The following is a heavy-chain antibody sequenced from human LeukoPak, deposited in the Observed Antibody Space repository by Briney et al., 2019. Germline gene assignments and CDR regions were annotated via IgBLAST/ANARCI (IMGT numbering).Heavy chain of an antibody. V-gene: IGHV4-59*12. CDR1: GGSISSYY. Sequence: SETLSLTCTVSGGSISSYYWSWIRQPPGKGLEWIGYIYYSGSTNYNPSLKSRVTISLDTSKNQFSLKLNSVTAADTAVYYCARVFPGHGSGRHRIDAFDVWGQGTMVSVSS. J-gene: IGHJ3*01. CDR2: IYYSGST. D-gene: IGHD3-10*01. CDR3: ARVFPGHGSGRHRIDAFDV.